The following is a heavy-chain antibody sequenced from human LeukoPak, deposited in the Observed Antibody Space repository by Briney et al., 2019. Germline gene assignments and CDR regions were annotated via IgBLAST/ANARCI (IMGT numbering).Heavy chain of an antibody. J-gene: IGHJ4*02. Sequence: GGSLRFSCAASGFSISNYWMSWVRQAPGKGLEWVANIKEDGSEKHYVDSLKGRSTISRDNAKNSLYLQMNSLGAEDTAVYYCARLVATSESFDHWGQGTLVTVSS. V-gene: IGHV3-7*01. CDR2: IKEDGSEK. CDR1: GFSISNYW. CDR3: ARLVATSESFDH. D-gene: IGHD5-12*01.